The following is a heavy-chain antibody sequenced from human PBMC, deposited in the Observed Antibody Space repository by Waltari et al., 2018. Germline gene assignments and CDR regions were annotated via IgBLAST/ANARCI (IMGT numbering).Heavy chain of an antibody. D-gene: IGHD6-19*01. V-gene: IGHV1-18*01. Sequence: QVQLLQSGSDLKKPGASVKVSCRASGYNFGVYGISWVRQAPGQGLEWMGWISPYNDDKRYAQKFQRRLTMTTDTSTRTAYMQLRSLRSDDTAVYYCARDYWTTGSGRHLSFMDVWGKGTTVIISS. CDR3: ARDYWTTGSGRHLSFMDV. CDR2: ISPYNDDK. CDR1: GYNFGVYG. J-gene: IGHJ6*03.